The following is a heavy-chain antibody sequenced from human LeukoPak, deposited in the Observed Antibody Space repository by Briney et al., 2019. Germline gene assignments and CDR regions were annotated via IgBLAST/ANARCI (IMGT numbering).Heavy chain of an antibody. Sequence: GGSLRLSCAASGFTFSSYSMNWVRQAPGKGLEWVSSISSSSSYIYYADSVKGRFTISRDNAKNSLYLQMNSLRAEDTGFYYCAAYYYGSGSCGQFGYWGQGTLVTVSS. CDR1: GFTFSSYS. CDR3: AAYYYGSGSCGQFGY. V-gene: IGHV3-21*04. D-gene: IGHD3-10*01. J-gene: IGHJ4*02. CDR2: ISSSSSYI.